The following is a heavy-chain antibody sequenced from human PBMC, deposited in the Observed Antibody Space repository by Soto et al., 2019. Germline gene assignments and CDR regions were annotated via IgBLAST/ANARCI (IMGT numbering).Heavy chain of an antibody. CDR2: IDPSDSYT. CDR1: GYSFTSYW. CDR3: ARRKYYYDSSGYYLSSWFDP. J-gene: IGHJ5*02. V-gene: IGHV5-10-1*01. D-gene: IGHD3-22*01. Sequence: PGESLKISCKGSGYSFTSYWISWVRQMPGKGLEWMGRIDPSDSYTNYSPSFQGHVTISADKSISTAYLQWSSLKASDTAMYYCARRKYYYDSSGYYLSSWFDPWGQGTLVTVSS.